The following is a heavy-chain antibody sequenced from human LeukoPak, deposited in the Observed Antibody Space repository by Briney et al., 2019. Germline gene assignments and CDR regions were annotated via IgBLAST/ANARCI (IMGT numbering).Heavy chain of an antibody. CDR1: GGTFRNYA. V-gene: IGHV1-69*13. CDR2: IIPFFGTA. D-gene: IGHD3-10*01. J-gene: IGHJ6*03. Sequence: ASVKVSCKASGGTFRNYAISWVRQAPGQGLEWMGGIIPFFGTANYAQKFQGRVTITADESTNTAYMELSSLRSEDTAVYYCARLDYFGSGLYYYRDVWGKGTTVTISS. CDR3: ARLDYFGSGLYYYRDV.